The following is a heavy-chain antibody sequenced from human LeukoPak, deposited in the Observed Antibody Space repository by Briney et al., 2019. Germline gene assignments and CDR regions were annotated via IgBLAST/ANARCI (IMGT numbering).Heavy chain of an antibody. D-gene: IGHD3-10*01. CDR2: ISYDGSNK. J-gene: IGHJ3*02. CDR3: ARDIPLGVRGVIINRNAFDI. V-gene: IGHV3-30*04. CDR1: GFTSSSYA. Sequence: GGSLRLSCAASGFTSSSYAMHWVRQAPGKGLEWVAVISYDGSNKYYADSVKGRFTISRDNSKNTLYLQMNSLRAEDTAVYYCARDIPLGVRGVIINRNAFDIWGQGTMVTVSS.